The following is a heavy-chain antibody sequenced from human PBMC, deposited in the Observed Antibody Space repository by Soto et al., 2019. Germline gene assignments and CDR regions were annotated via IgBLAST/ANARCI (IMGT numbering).Heavy chain of an antibody. Sequence: GASVKVSCKASGGTFSSYAISWVRQAPGQGLEWMGIINPSGGSTSYAQKFQGRVTMTRDTSTSTVYMELSSLRSEDTAVYYCARDSYSSTYGYWGQGTLVTVSS. D-gene: IGHD6-19*01. CDR1: GGTFSSYA. V-gene: IGHV1-46*01. J-gene: IGHJ4*02. CDR3: ARDSYSSTYGY. CDR2: INPSGGST.